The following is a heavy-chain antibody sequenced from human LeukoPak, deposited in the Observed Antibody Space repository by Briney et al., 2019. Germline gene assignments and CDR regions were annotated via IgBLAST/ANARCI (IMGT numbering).Heavy chain of an antibody. D-gene: IGHD6-13*01. CDR2: ISYDGSNK. Sequence: GGSLRLSCAASGFTFSSYAMHWVRQAPGKGLEWVAVISYDGSNKYYADSVKGRFAISRDNSKNTLYLQMGSLRAEDTAVYYCAKSREVSSWHGDYWGQGTLVTVSS. J-gene: IGHJ4*02. CDR3: AKSREVSSWHGDY. CDR1: GFTFSSYA. V-gene: IGHV3-30-3*02.